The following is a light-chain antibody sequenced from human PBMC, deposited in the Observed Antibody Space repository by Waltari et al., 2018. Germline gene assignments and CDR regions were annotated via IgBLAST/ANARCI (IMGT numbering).Light chain of an antibody. Sequence: AVQLTQSPSSLSASVGDRVSITCRASQDISNALAWYQQKAGKPPKLLIYDASTLESGVPSKFSGSGSGTYFTLTISSLPPEDFATYYCQHFNSYPPWTFGQGTNLEI. CDR1: QDISNA. CDR2: DAS. V-gene: IGKV1-13*02. J-gene: IGKJ2*01. CDR3: QHFNSYPPWT.